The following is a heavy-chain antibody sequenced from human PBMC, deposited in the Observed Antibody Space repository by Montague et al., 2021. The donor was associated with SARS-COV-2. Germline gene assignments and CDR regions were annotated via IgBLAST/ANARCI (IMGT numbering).Heavy chain of an antibody. CDR2: FYSFGST. CDR3: ARETMTADALDI. Sequence: SETLSLTCTVSGASVGSSGYGWIRQSPGKGLELIGYFYSFGSTGYNPSLKSQATISRDTAKNQFSLKVRSVTAADTAVDDCARETMTADALDIWGQGTMVTVSS. V-gene: IGHV4-59*02. CDR1: GASVGSSG. J-gene: IGHJ3*02. D-gene: IGHD1-14*01.